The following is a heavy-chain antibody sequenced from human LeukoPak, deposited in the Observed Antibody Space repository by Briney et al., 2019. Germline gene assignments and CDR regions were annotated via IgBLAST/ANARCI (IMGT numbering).Heavy chain of an antibody. J-gene: IGHJ4*02. Sequence: TGGSLRLSCAASGFTFSSYGMSWVRQAPGKGLEWVSTISGRRDSTSYADSVKGRFTISRDNSKNTLYLQMNSLRAEDTAVYYCAKPRRLLWFGGFDYWGQGTLVTVSS. V-gene: IGHV3-23*01. CDR3: AKPRRLLWFGGFDY. D-gene: IGHD3-10*01. CDR2: ISGRRDST. CDR1: GFTFSSYG.